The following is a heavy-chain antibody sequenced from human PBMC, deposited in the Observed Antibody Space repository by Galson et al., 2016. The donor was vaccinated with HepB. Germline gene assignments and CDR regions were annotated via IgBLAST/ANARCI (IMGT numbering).Heavy chain of an antibody. J-gene: IGHJ4*02. CDR3: ARPTYYYGSGSWYFFDY. CDR1: GYTFTSYG. CDR2: ISAYNAYT. D-gene: IGHD3-10*01. Sequence: SCKASGYTFTSYGIIWVRQAPGQGLEWMGWISAYNAYTNYAQNLQGRVTMTIDTSTSTAYMELRSLRSDDTAVYYCARPTYYYGSGSWYFFDYWGKGTLVTVSS. V-gene: IGHV1-18*04.